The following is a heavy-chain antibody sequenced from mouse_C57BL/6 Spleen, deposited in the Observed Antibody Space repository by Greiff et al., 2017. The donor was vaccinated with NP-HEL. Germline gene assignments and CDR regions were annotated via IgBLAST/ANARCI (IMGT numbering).Heavy chain of an antibody. Sequence: VQLQQPGTELVKPGASVKLSCKASGYTFTSYWMHWVKQRPGQGLEWVGNINPSNGGTNYNEKFKSKATLTVDKSSSTAYMQLSSLTSEDSAVYYCARSGYSSSWFAYWGQGTLVTVSA. V-gene: IGHV1-53*01. CDR3: ARSGYSSSWFAY. D-gene: IGHD2-5*01. J-gene: IGHJ3*01. CDR1: GYTFTSYW. CDR2: INPSNGGT.